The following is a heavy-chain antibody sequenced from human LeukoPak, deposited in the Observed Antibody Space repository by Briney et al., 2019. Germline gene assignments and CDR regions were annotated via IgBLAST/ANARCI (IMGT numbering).Heavy chain of an antibody. CDR1: GFIFRNYA. CDR3: ARDLPPGS. D-gene: IGHD3-10*01. Sequence: GGSLRLSCAASGFIFRNYAMSWVRQGPARGLEWVSSLRGDGETFYSDSVKGRFTLSRDDSRNTVYLQLNNLRAEDTAVYYCARDLPPGSWGQGTLVTVSS. CDR2: LRGDGET. J-gene: IGHJ4*02. V-gene: IGHV3-23*01.